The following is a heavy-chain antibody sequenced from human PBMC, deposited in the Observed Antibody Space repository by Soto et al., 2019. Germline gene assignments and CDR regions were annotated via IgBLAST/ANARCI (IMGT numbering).Heavy chain of an antibody. Sequence: QVQLQESGPGLVKPSQTLSLTCTVSGGSISSGDYYWTWIRQPPGKGLEWIGYIFYSGNTFYNPSLKGRVTISEDTSKNQFSLKLSSVTAADTAVYYCARDQGGDSYGYVRSIYGLDVWGQGTTVTVSS. J-gene: IGHJ6*02. D-gene: IGHD5-18*01. CDR2: IFYSGNT. CDR3: ARDQGGDSYGYVRSIYGLDV. CDR1: GGSISSGDYY. V-gene: IGHV4-30-4*01.